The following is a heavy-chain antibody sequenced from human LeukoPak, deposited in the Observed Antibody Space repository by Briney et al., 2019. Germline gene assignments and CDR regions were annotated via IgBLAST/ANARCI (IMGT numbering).Heavy chain of an antibody. V-gene: IGHV1-2*02. D-gene: IGHD3-22*01. CDR1: GYTFTDYY. Sequence: ASVKVSCKASGYTFTDYYIHWVRQAPGQGLEWMGWINPNSGGTNYAQKFQGRVTMTRDTSISTAYMDLSRLKSDDTAVYYCARDTYYDSSGNDYWGQGTLVTVSS. CDR3: ARDTYYDSSGNDY. CDR2: INPNSGGT. J-gene: IGHJ4*02.